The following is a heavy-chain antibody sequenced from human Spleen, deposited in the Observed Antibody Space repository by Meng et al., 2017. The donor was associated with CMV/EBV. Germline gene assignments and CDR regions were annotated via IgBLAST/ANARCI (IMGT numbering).Heavy chain of an antibody. V-gene: IGHV4-34*01. J-gene: IGHJ4*02. Sequence: AVYGGSFSSYYWSWLRQPPGKGLEWIGEINHSGSTNYNPSLKSRVTISVDTSKNQFSLKLNSVTVADTAVYFCAAPGNKYSYADLDYWGQGILVTVSS. CDR3: AAPGNKYSYADLDY. CDR2: INHSGST. CDR1: GGSFSSYY. D-gene: IGHD5-12*01.